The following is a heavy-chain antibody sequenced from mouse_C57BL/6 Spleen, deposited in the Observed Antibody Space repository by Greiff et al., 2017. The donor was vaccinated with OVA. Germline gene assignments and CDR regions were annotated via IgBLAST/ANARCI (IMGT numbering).Heavy chain of an antibody. V-gene: IGHV1-9*01. J-gene: IGHJ1*03. CDR2: ILPGSGST. CDR3: ARDGYDP. Sequence: VQVVESGAELMKPGASVKLSCKATGYTFTGYWIEWVKQRPGHGLEWIGEILPGSGSTNYNETFKGKATFTAKTSSNTGYVRLNSHTTEGSAIDYYARDGYDPRGTGTTVTVSS. D-gene: IGHD2-2*01. CDR1: GYTFTGYW.